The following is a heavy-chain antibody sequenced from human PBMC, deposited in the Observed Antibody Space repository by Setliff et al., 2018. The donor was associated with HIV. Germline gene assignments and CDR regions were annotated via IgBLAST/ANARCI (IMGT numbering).Heavy chain of an antibody. V-gene: IGHV4-34*01. CDR3: AKSETILTDYSYYSYYLDV. J-gene: IGHJ6*03. D-gene: IGHD3-9*01. Sequence: SETLSLTCAVYGGSLNSHLWTWIRQAPGKGLEWIAEINHSGDSNYSPSLKSRVTMSVDTSKNQFSLKLSSVTAADTAVYYCAKSETILTDYSYYSYYLDVWGEGTTVTVSS. CDR2: INHSGDS. CDR1: GGSLNSHL.